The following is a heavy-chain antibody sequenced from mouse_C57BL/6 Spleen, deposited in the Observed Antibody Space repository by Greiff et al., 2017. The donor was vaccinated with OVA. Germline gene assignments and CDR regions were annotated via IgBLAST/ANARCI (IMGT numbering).Heavy chain of an antibody. V-gene: IGHV1-53*01. CDR3: AGVSPYYDDDGRYYYAMDY. Sequence: VQLQQSGTELVKPGASVKLSCKASGYTFTSYWMHWVKQRPGQGLEWIGNINPSNGGTNYNEKFKSKATLTVDKSSSTAYMQLSSLTSEDSAVYYCAGVSPYYDDDGRYYYAMDYWGQGTSVTVSS. J-gene: IGHJ4*01. CDR2: INPSNGGT. CDR1: GYTFTSYW. D-gene: IGHD2-4*01.